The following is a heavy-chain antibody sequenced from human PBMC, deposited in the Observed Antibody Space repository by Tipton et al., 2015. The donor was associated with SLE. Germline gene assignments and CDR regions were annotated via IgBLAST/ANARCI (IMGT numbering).Heavy chain of an antibody. CDR2: IWYDGSNK. Sequence: SLRLSCAASGFTFSSYGMHWVRQAPGKGLEWVAVIWYDGSNKYYADSVKGRFTISRDNSKNTLYLQMNSLRAEDTAVYYCARDHTLAYFDYWGQGTLVTVSS. J-gene: IGHJ4*02. D-gene: IGHD3-3*02. CDR3: ARDHTLAYFDY. V-gene: IGHV3-33*01. CDR1: GFTFSSYG.